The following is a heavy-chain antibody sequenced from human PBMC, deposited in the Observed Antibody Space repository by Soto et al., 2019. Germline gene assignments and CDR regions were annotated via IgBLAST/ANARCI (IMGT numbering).Heavy chain of an antibody. CDR1: GFTFSSYA. Sequence: PGGSLRLSCAASGFTFSSYAMSWVRQAPGKGLEWVSAISGSGGSTYYADSVKGRFTISRDNSKNTLYLQMNSLRAEDTAVYYCAMDVIVATIWGFDYWGQGTLVTVSS. D-gene: IGHD5-12*01. V-gene: IGHV3-23*01. CDR2: ISGSGGST. J-gene: IGHJ4*02. CDR3: AMDVIVATIWGFDY.